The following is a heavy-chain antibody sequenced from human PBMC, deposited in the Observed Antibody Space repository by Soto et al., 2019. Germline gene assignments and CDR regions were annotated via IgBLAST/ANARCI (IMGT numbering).Heavy chain of an antibody. Sequence: QVQLQESGPGLVKPSQTLSLTCTVSGGSISSGGYYWSWIRQHPGKGLEWIGYIYYSGSTYYNPSLKSRVTISVDTSKNQFSLKLSSVTAADTAVYYCARGALLWFGEFDGMDVWGQGTTVTVSS. CDR2: IYYSGST. D-gene: IGHD3-10*01. CDR1: GGSISSGGYY. CDR3: ARGALLWFGEFDGMDV. J-gene: IGHJ6*02. V-gene: IGHV4-31*03.